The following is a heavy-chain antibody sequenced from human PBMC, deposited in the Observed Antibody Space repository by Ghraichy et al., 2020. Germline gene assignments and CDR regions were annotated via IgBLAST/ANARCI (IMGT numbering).Heavy chain of an antibody. CDR2: IYHSGST. V-gene: IGHV4-30-2*01. CDR1: GGSTSSGGYS. J-gene: IGHJ4*02. CDR3: AIGAETLDY. Sequence: SETLSLTCAVSGGSTSSGGYSWSWIRQPPGKGLEWIGYIYHSGSTYYNPSLKSRVTISVDRSKNQFSLKLSSVTAADTAVYYCAIGAETLDYWGQGTLVTVSS.